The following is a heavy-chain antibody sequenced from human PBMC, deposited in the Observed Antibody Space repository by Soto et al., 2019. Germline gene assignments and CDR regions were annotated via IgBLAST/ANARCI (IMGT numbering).Heavy chain of an antibody. CDR3: ATGDLSLNDSSGYYYVGGGY. D-gene: IGHD3-22*01. CDR1: GYTLTELS. J-gene: IGHJ4*02. V-gene: IGHV1-24*01. CDR2: FDPEDGET. Sequence: GESLKISCKVSGYTLTELSMHWVRQAPGKGLEWMGGFDPEDGETIYAQKFQGRVTMTEDTPTDTAYMELSSLRSEDTVVYYCATGDLSLNDSSGYYYVGGGYWGQGTLVTVSS.